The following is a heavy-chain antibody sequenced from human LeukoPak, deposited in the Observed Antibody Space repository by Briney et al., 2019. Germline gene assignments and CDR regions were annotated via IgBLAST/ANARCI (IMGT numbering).Heavy chain of an antibody. D-gene: IGHD2-15*01. CDR3: ARVVGYCSGGSCYSHYGNWFDP. CDR2: ISGSGGST. CDR1: GFTFSSSA. V-gene: IGHV3-23*01. J-gene: IGHJ5*02. Sequence: GGSLRLSCAASGFTFSSSAMSWVRQAPGKGLEWVSSISGSGGSTYYADSVKGRFTISRDNSKNTLYLQMNSLRAEDTAVYYCARVVGYCSGGSCYSHYGNWFDPWGQGTLVTVSS.